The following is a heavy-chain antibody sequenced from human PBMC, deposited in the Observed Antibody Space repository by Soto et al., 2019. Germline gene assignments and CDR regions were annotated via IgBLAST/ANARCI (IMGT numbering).Heavy chain of an antibody. CDR2: ISKSGSTI. CDR3: AGATAASYDVLHI. CDR1: GFTFSDHY. V-gene: IGHV3-11*01. J-gene: IGHJ3*02. D-gene: IGHD2-2*01. Sequence: QVQLVESGGGLVKAGGSLRLSCAASGFTFSDHYMSWLRQAPGKGLEWISRISKSGSTIYYADSGKGRFTISRDSAKTSLYLQMNSLRAEDTAVDYCAGATAASYDVLHIWGKGPVVTVSS.